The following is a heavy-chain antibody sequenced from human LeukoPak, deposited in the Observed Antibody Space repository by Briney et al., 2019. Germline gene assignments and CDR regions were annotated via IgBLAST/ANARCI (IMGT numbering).Heavy chain of an antibody. CDR2: INPNSGGT. CDR1: GYTFTGYY. J-gene: IGHJ5*02. CDR3: AREHCSGGSCYPLGGFDP. V-gene: IGHV1-2*02. Sequence: ASVKVSCKASGYTFTGYYMHWVRQAPGQGLEWMGWINPNSGGTNYAQKFQGRVTMTRDTSISTAYMELSRLRSDDTAVYYCAREHCSGGSCYPLGGFDPWGQGTLSPSPQ. D-gene: IGHD2-15*01.